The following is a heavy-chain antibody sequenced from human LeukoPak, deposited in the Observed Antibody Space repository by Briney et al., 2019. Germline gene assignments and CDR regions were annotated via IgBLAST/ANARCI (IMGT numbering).Heavy chain of an antibody. Sequence: PSKTLSLTCTVSGGSISSGDYYWSWIRQPPGKGLEWIGYIYYSGSTYYNPSLKSRVTISVDTSKNQFSLKLSSVTAADTAVYYCARGSGLRFLEWPYFDYWGQGTLVTVSS. D-gene: IGHD3-3*01. J-gene: IGHJ4*02. CDR3: ARGSGLRFLEWPYFDY. CDR2: IYYSGST. V-gene: IGHV4-30-4*08. CDR1: GGSISSGDYY.